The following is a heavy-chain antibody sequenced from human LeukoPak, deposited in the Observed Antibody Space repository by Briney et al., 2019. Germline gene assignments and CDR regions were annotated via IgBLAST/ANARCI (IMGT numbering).Heavy chain of an antibody. V-gene: IGHV4-39*01. CDR2: IYYSGST. Sequence: PSETLSLTCTVSGGSISSSSYYWGWIRQPPGKGLEWIGSIYYSGSTHYNPSLKSRVTISVDTSKNQFSLKLSSVTAADTAVYYFARHTYGDYYMDVRGKGTTVTVSS. D-gene: IGHD4-17*01. CDR1: GGSISSSSYY. CDR3: ARHTYGDYYMDV. J-gene: IGHJ6*03.